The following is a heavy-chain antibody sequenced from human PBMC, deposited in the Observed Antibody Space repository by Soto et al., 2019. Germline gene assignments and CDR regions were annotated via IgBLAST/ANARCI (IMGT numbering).Heavy chain of an antibody. Sequence: QVQLVQSGAEVKKPGSSVKVSCKASGGSFSSYAISWVRQAPVQGLEWMGGIIPIFGAPTYAQKFQGRVTLVADKATRTAYMGLSSLRSEDTALYYCARAGPVSGNHAFDIWCQGTLVTVSS. D-gene: IGHD6-19*01. CDR2: IIPIFGAP. CDR1: GGSFSSYA. CDR3: ARAGPVSGNHAFDI. J-gene: IGHJ3*02. V-gene: IGHV1-69*06.